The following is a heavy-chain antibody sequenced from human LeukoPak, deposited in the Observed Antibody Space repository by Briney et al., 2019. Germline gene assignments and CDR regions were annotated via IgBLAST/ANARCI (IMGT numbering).Heavy chain of an antibody. CDR2: ISYDGSNK. CDR3: AREREAYDSSGYGLGY. D-gene: IGHD3-22*01. CDR1: GFTFSSYA. Sequence: GRSLRLSCAASGFTFSSYAMHWVRQAPGKGLEWVAVISYDGSNKYYADSVKGRFTISRDNSKNTLYLQMNSLRAEDTAVYYCAREREAYDSSGYGLGYWGQGTLVTVSS. V-gene: IGHV3-30*04. J-gene: IGHJ4*02.